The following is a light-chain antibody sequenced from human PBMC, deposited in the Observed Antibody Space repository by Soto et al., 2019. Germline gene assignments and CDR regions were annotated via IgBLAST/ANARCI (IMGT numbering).Light chain of an antibody. J-gene: IGKJ2*01. CDR3: QKYNSAPVP. V-gene: IGKV1-27*01. CDR2: AAS. Sequence: DIQMTQSPSALSASVGDRVTITYRASQGISNYLAWYQQKPGKAPKLLIYAASTLQSGIPSRFSVSGSGTDFTLTISSLQPEDVATYYCQKYNSAPVPVGQGTKLESK. CDR1: QGISNY.